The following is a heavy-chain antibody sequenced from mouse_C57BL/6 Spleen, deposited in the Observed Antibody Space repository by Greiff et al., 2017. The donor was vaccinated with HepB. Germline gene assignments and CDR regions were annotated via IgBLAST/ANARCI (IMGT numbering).Heavy chain of an antibody. V-gene: IGHV1-82*01. Sequence: VQLKESGPELVKPGASVKISCKASGYAISSSWMNWVKQRPGKGLEWIGRIYPGDGDTNYNGKFKGKATLTADKSSSTAYMQLSSLTSEDSAVYFCARWFITTVVATDYFDYWGQGTTLTVSS. CDR1: GYAISSSW. D-gene: IGHD1-1*01. J-gene: IGHJ2*01. CDR2: IYPGDGDT. CDR3: ARWFITTVVATDYFDY.